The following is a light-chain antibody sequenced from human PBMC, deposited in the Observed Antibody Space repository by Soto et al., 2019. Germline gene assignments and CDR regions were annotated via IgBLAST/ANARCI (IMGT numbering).Light chain of an antibody. CDR3: QQYGSSPVT. CDR2: GAS. J-gene: IGKJ1*01. Sequence: EIVLTQSPGPLSLSPGERATLSCRASQSVSSSYLAWYQQKPGQAPRLLIYGASSRATGIPGRFSGSGSGTGFTLTISRLEPEDFAGYYCQQYGSSPVTFGQGTKVEIK. V-gene: IGKV3-20*01. CDR1: QSVSSSY.